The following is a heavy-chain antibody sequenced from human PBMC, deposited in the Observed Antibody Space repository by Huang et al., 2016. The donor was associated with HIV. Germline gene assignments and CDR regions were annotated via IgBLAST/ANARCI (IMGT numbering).Heavy chain of an antibody. CDR3: ARLPFDYVWGTQRQTALDELDV. CDR2: VFSGGNT. D-gene: IGHD3-16*01. V-gene: IGHV4-39*01. J-gene: IGHJ3*01. Sequence: QLQLQESGPGLVRPSETLSLTCRVSGGSVNSGYYYWGWIRQPPGKGLEWIASVFSGGNTFYKPALKSRVSMAVDTSKKRFSLNLSSVTAADTAVYFCARLPFDYVWGTQRQTALDELDVWGQGTMVTVSS. CDR1: GGSVNSGYYY.